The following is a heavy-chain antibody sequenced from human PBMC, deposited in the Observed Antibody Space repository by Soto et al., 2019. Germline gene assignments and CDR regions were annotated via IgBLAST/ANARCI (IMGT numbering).Heavy chain of an antibody. D-gene: IGHD5-18*01. V-gene: IGHV1-3*01. CDR2: INAGNGNT. J-gene: IGHJ4*02. CDR3: AGSGSRGYSYGFDY. Sequence: GASVKLSCKASGYTFTSYAMHWVRQAPGQRLEWMGWINAGNGNTKYSQKFQGRVTITRDTSASTAYMELSSLRSEDTAVYYCAGSGSRGYSYGFDYWGQGTLVTVSS. CDR1: GYTFTSYA.